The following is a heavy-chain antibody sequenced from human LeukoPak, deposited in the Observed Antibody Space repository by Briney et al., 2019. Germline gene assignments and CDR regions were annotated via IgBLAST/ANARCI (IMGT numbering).Heavy chain of an antibody. V-gene: IGHV4-39*07. CDR2: IYHSGST. J-gene: IGHJ5*02. Sequence: PSETLSLTCTVSNGSISSSSYYWGWIRQPPGKGLEWIGSIYHSGSTNYNPSLKSRVTISVDKSKNQFSLKLSSVTAADTAVYYCARDIKVINPNNWLDPWGQGTLVTVSS. CDR1: NGSISSSSYY. CDR3: ARDIKVINPNNWLDP. D-gene: IGHD2-21*01.